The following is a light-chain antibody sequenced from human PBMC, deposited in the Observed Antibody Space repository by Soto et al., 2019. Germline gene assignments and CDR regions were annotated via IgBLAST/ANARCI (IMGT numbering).Light chain of an antibody. J-gene: IGKJ3*01. CDR3: QHYGNSPPSVT. V-gene: IGKV3-20*01. CDR1: QTVGRT. Sequence: EIVLTQSPATLSLSPGERATLSCRASQTVGRTLAWYQQKPGQAPRLLIYGASSRATGIPDRFSGSGSGTDFTLTINRLEPEDFAVYYCQHYGNSPPSVTFGPGTKVDI. CDR2: GAS.